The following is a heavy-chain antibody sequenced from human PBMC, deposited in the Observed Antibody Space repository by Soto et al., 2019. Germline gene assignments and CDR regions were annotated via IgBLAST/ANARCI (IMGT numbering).Heavy chain of an antibody. J-gene: IGHJ6*02. CDR2: IYYSGST. D-gene: IGHD1-1*01. V-gene: IGHV4-31*03. Sequence: SETLSLTCTVSGGSVNSGGYHWSWIRQHPGKGLEWIGDIYYSGSTYYNPSLKSRVTISIDTSTNHFSLHLSALTAADTAVYYCARAPIPNWNYYGMDVWGQGTTVTSP. CDR3: ARAPIPNWNYYGMDV. CDR1: GGSVNSGGYH.